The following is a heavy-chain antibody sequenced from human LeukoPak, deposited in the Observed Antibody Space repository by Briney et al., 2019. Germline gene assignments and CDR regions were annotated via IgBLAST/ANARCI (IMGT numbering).Heavy chain of an antibody. CDR2: ISSSSSYI. J-gene: IGHJ4*02. V-gene: IGHV3-21*01. Sequence: GGSLRLSCAASGFTFSSYSMNWVRQAPGKGLEWVSSISSSSSYIYYADSVKGRFTISRDNAKNPLYLQMNSLRAEDTAVYYCARYCSSTSCYGDFDYWGQGTLVTVSS. D-gene: IGHD2-2*01. CDR3: ARYCSSTSCYGDFDY. CDR1: GFTFSSYS.